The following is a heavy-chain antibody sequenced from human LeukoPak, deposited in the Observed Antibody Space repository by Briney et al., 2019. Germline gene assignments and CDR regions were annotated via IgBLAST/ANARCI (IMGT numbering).Heavy chain of an antibody. J-gene: IGHJ4*02. CDR2: IDPSGGRT. V-gene: IGHV1-46*01. D-gene: IGHD2-21*02. CDR1: GYILSSYY. CDR3: ARTYCGGDCNNRYFDY. Sequence: GASVKVSCKASGYILSSYYMHWVRQAPGQGLEWMGIIDPSGGRTDYAQKFQGRVTMTRDTSTSTVYMELNSLRSEDTALYYCARTYCGGDCNNRYFDYWGQGTLVTVSS.